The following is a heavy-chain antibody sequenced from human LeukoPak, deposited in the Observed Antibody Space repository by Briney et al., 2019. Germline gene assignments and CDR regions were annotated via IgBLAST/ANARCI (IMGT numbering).Heavy chain of an antibody. CDR3: IRGYCSGGSCYDHAFDI. D-gene: IGHD2-15*01. Sequence: GGSLRLSCTASGFTFGDYAMSWFRQAPGRGLEWVGFIRSKAYGGTTEYAASVKGRFTISRDDSKSIAYLQMNSLKTEDTAVYYCIRGYCSGGSCYDHAFDIWGQGTMVTVSS. CDR2: IRSKAYGGTT. V-gene: IGHV3-49*03. CDR1: GFTFGDYA. J-gene: IGHJ3*02.